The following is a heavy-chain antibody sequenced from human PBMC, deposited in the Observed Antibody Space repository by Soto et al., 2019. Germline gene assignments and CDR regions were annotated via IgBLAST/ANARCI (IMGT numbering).Heavy chain of an antibody. V-gene: IGHV3-30*18. CDR1: GFTFGSYG. D-gene: IGHD2-8*01. J-gene: IGHJ6*02. CDR3: AKGGRYCTNGVCYFSYYGMDV. CDR2: ISYDGSNK. Sequence: GGSLRLSCAASGFTFGSYGMHWVRQAPGKGLEWVAVISYDGSNKYYADSVKGRFTISRDNSKNTLYLQMNSLRAEDTAVYYCAKGGRYCTNGVCYFSYYGMDVWGQGTTVTVSS.